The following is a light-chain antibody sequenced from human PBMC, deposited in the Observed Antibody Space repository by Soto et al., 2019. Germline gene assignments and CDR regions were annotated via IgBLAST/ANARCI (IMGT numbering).Light chain of an antibody. Sequence: DIVMTQSPDSLAVSLGERATINCKSSQSIFYNSNNKNYLAWYQQKPGQPPKLLIYWASTRGSGVPDRFSGRGSGTDFNLTITSLQAEDVAVYYCQQYFNTPRTFGQGTKVEIK. CDR3: QQYFNTPRT. CDR2: WAS. V-gene: IGKV4-1*01. CDR1: QSIFYNSNNKNY. J-gene: IGKJ1*01.